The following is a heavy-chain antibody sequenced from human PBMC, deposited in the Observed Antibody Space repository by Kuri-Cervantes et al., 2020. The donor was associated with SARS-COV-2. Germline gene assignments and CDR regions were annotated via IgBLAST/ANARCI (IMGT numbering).Heavy chain of an antibody. V-gene: IGHV3-23*01. Sequence: GEDLKISCAASGFTFRSYWMHWVRQAPGKGLEWVSAISGRGGSTYYADSVKGRFTISRDNSKTTLYLQMNSLRAEDTAVYYFAKCLLPYDAFDIWGQGTMVTVSS. J-gene: IGHJ3*02. CDR3: AKCLLPYDAFDI. D-gene: IGHD2-15*01. CDR2: ISGRGGST. CDR1: GFTFRSYW.